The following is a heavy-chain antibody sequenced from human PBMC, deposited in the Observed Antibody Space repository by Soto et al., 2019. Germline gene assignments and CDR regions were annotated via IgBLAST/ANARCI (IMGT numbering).Heavy chain of an antibody. Sequence: QVQLQESGPGLVKPSETLSITCTVSGDSMTKYYWSWIRQPAGKGLEWIGRIYTSVSTNYNPSLKSRVTMSIDTSNNHVSLKLKSVTAADTAVYYCARTVGAAYYCDFWGQGALVTVSS. V-gene: IGHV4-4*07. CDR2: IYTSVST. J-gene: IGHJ4*02. CDR1: GDSMTKYY. CDR3: ARTVGAAYYCDF. D-gene: IGHD1-26*01.